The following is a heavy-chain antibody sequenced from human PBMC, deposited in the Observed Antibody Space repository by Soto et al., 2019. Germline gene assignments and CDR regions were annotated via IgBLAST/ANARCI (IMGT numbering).Heavy chain of an antibody. CDR1: SGPSSSHN. Sequence: QVQLQQSGPGLVKPSETLSLTCTVSSGPSSSHNWGWIRQPPGRGLEWIGYVYDTGDTSYNPSLRSRVTISADTTTNHISLTLTSVTAADTAVYYCVRQGIGYLHGLVDVWGPGTTVSVSS. D-gene: IGHD1-1*01. CDR2: VYDTGDT. J-gene: IGHJ6*02. CDR3: VRQGIGYLHGLVDV. V-gene: IGHV4-59*08.